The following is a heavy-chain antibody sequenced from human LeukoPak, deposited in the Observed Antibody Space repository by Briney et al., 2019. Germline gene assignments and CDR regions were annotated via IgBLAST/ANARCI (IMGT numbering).Heavy chain of an antibody. CDR3: ARDRKEWELHYFDY. Sequence: GASVKVSCKASGYTFTSYYMHCVRQAPGQGLEWMGWINPNSGGTNYAQKFQGRVTMTRDTSISTAYMELSRLRSDDTAVYYCARDRKEWELHYFDYWGQGTLVTVSS. CDR1: GYTFTSYY. V-gene: IGHV1-2*02. J-gene: IGHJ4*02. D-gene: IGHD1-26*01. CDR2: INPNSGGT.